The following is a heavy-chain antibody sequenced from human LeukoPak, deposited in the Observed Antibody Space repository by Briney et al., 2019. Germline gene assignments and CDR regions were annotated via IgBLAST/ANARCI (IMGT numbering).Heavy chain of an antibody. Sequence: GGSLRLSCAASGFTFSSYWMYWVRQAPGKGLVWVSRINSDGTSTSYADSVKGRFTISRDNAKNTLYLQLNSLRAEDTAVYYCASGGYITSIDYWGQGTLVTVSS. CDR2: INSDGTST. D-gene: IGHD5-18*01. CDR3: ASGGYITSIDY. CDR1: GFTFSSYW. J-gene: IGHJ4*02. V-gene: IGHV3-74*01.